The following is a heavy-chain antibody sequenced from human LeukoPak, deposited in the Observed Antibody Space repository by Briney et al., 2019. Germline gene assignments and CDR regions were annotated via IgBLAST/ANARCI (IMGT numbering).Heavy chain of an antibody. D-gene: IGHD3-10*01. Sequence: SETLSLTCAVYGGSFSGYYSSWIRQPPGKGLEWIGEINHSGSTKYNPSLKSRVTISVDTSKNHFSLKLSSVTAADTAVYYCARGGFTMVRGVIGAYYYYGMDVWGQGTTVTVSS. CDR2: INHSGST. V-gene: IGHV4-34*01. J-gene: IGHJ6*02. CDR1: GGSFSGYY. CDR3: ARGGFTMVRGVIGAYYYYGMDV.